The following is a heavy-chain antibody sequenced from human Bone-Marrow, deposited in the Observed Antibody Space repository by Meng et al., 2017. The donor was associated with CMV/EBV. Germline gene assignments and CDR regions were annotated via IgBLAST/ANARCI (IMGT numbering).Heavy chain of an antibody. Sequence: GESLKISCAASGFTFSSYSMNWVRQAPGKGLEWVSSISSSSSYIYYADSVKGRFTISRDNAKNSLYLQMNSLRAEDTAVYYCARDRQGITGTTRYGMDVWGQGTTVTVSS. V-gene: IGHV3-21*01. CDR2: ISSSSSYI. CDR3: ARDRQGITGTTRYGMDV. CDR1: GFTFSSYS. D-gene: IGHD1-7*01. J-gene: IGHJ6*02.